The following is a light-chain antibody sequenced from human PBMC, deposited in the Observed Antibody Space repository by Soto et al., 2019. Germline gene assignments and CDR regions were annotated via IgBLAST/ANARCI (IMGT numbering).Light chain of an antibody. CDR2: ANS. V-gene: IGLV1-40*01. CDR3: QSYDSSLSGYV. J-gene: IGLJ1*01. Sequence: QSALTPPPSVCGAPRQRVTTSCTGSSSNIGANYDVHWYQQLPGTAPRLLIYANSNRPSGVPGRFSGSKSGTSASLAITGLQAEDEADYYCQSYDSSLSGYVFGTGTKVTVL. CDR1: SSNIGANYD.